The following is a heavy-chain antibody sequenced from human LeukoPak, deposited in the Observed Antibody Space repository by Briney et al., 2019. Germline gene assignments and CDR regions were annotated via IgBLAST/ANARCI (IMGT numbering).Heavy chain of an antibody. CDR1: GFTFSYYW. D-gene: IGHD3-10*01. V-gene: IGHV3-7*01. J-gene: IGHJ4*02. Sequence: GGSLRLSCAASGFTFSYYWMSWVRQAPGMGLEWVANIKQDGSEKYYVDSVKGRFTISRDNSKNSLFLQMNSLGAEDTAVYYCLVRGVSKPYWGQGILVTVSS. CDR3: LVRGVSKPY. CDR2: IKQDGSEK.